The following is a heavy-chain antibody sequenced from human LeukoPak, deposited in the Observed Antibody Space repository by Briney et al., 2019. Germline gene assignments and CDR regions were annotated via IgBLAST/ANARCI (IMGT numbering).Heavy chain of an antibody. Sequence: PGGSLRLSCAASGFTFNSYGMHWVRQAPGKGLEWVAFIRYDGSKSYFADSVKGRFALSRDNSKNTLYLQMNSLRADDTAVYYCAKDHWSGAPLYYFDYWGQGTLVTVSS. J-gene: IGHJ4*02. D-gene: IGHD3-3*01. V-gene: IGHV3-30*02. CDR1: GFTFNSYG. CDR3: AKDHWSGAPLYYFDY. CDR2: IRYDGSKS.